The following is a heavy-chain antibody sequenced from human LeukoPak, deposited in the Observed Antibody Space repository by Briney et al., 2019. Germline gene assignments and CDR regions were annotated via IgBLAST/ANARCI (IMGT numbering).Heavy chain of an antibody. Sequence: GASVKVSCKASGYTFTGYYMHWVRQAPGQGLEWMGWINPNSGGTNYAQKFQGWVTMTRDTSISTAYMELSRLRSDDTAVYYCARDYRYGSGQYGMDVWGQGTTVTVSS. D-gene: IGHD3-10*01. J-gene: IGHJ6*02. CDR2: INPNSGGT. CDR3: ARDYRYGSGQYGMDV. V-gene: IGHV1-2*04. CDR1: GYTFTGYY.